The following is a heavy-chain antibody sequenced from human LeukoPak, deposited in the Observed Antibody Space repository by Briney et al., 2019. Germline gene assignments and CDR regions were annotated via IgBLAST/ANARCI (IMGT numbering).Heavy chain of an antibody. J-gene: IGHJ4*02. CDR2: IYYSGST. CDR1: GGSISSGDYY. V-gene: IGHV4-30-4*01. CDR3: ARGSYDILTGYPY. Sequence: SETLSLTCTVSGGSISSGDYYWSWIRQPPGKGLEWIGYIYYSGSTYYNPSLKSRVTISVDTSENQFSLKLSSVTAADTAVYYCARGSYDILTGYPYWGQGTLVTVSS. D-gene: IGHD3-9*01.